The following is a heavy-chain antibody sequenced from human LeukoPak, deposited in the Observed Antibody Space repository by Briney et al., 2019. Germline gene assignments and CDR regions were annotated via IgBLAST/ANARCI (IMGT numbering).Heavy chain of an antibody. CDR2: INPNSGGT. J-gene: IGHJ4*02. D-gene: IGHD6-13*01. CDR3: ATPIAAAGVYYFDY. CDR1: GYTFTGYY. Sequence: GASVKVSCKASGYTFTGYYMHWVRQAPGQGLEWMGWINPNSGGTNYAQKFRGRVTMTRDTSISTAYMELSRLRSDDTAVYYCATPIAAAGVYYFDYWGQGTLVTVSS. V-gene: IGHV1-2*02.